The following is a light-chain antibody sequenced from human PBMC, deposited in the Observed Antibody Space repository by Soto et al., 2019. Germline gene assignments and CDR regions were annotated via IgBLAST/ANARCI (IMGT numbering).Light chain of an antibody. Sequence: EIVMTQSPATLSVSAGERATLSCRARQSVRSNLAWYQQKPGQAPRLLIYGASTRATGIPVRFSGSGSGTEFTLTISSLQSEDFAVYYCQQYNNWPYTFGQGTRLEIK. CDR2: GAS. J-gene: IGKJ5*01. V-gene: IGKV3-15*01. CDR1: QSVRSN. CDR3: QQYNNWPYT.